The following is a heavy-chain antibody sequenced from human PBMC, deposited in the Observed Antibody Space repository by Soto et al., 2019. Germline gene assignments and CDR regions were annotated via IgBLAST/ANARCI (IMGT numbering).Heavy chain of an antibody. D-gene: IGHD3-10*02. CDR3: ARDGVAIVFFFQAEDGIRDVRTVSAFLLNRPSDL. CDR2: IWYDGSNK. J-gene: IGHJ2*01. Sequence: GKGLEGVAVIWYDGSNKYYADSVKGRFTISRDNSKNSLYLQMNSLRAEDTAVYYCARDGVAIVFFFQAEDGIRDVRTVSAFLLNRPSDL. V-gene: IGHV3-33*01.